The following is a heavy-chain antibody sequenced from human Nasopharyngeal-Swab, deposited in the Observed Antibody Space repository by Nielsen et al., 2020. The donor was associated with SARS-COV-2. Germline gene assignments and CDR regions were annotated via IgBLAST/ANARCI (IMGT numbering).Heavy chain of an antibody. D-gene: IGHD1-26*01. CDR3: ARSLVGVSRHFDY. Sequence: SETLSLTCTVSGGSISSNYWNWIRQPPGKGLEWIGYISYSGSTNYNPSLNSRVTISLDTSKNQFSLRLSSVTSADTAVYYCARSLVGVSRHFDYWGQGALVTVSS. J-gene: IGHJ4*02. CDR1: GGSISSNY. V-gene: IGHV4-59*01. CDR2: ISYSGST.